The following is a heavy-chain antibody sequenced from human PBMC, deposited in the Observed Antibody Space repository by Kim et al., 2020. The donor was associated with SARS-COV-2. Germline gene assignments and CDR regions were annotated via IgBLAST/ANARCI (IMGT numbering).Heavy chain of an antibody. D-gene: IGHD1-20*01. CDR3: ARDLITRINGYYGMDV. V-gene: IGHV4-34*01. CDR1: GGSFSGYY. Sequence: SETLSLTCAVYGGSFSGYYWSWIRQPPGKGLEWIGEINHSGSTNYNPSLKSRVTISVDTSKNQFSLKLSSVTAADTAVYYCARDLITRINGYYGMDVWGQGTTVTVSS. CDR2: INHSGST. J-gene: IGHJ6*02.